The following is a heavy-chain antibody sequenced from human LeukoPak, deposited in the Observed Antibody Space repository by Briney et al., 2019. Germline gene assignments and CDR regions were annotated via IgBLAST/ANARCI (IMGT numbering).Heavy chain of an antibody. V-gene: IGHV3-7*01. CDR3: VKDLYKGDSSSWYYFHY. CDR1: GFTFSSYW. Sequence: GGSLRLSCAASGFTFSSYWMSWVRQAPGKGLEWVANIKLDGSEKYYVDSVKGRFTISRDNSKNTLYLQMSSLRAGDTAIYHCVKDLYKGDSSSWYYFHYWGQGTLVTVSS. J-gene: IGHJ4*02. D-gene: IGHD6-13*01. CDR2: IKLDGSEK.